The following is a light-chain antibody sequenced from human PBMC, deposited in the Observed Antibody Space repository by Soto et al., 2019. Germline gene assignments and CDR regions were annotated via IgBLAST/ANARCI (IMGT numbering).Light chain of an antibody. V-gene: IGLV2-8*01. J-gene: IGLJ2*01. CDR3: SSYAGSNNFVV. CDR1: SSDVGGYNY. Sequence: QSALTQPPSASGSPGQSVTISCTGTSSDVGGYNYVSWYQQHPGKAPKLMIYEVSTRPSGVPDRFSGSKSGNTPSLTVSGLQAEYVADYYCSSYAGSNNFVVFGGGTKLTVL. CDR2: EVS.